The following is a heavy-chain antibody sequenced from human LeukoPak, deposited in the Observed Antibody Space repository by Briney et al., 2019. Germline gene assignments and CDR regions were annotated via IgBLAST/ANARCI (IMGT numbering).Heavy chain of an antibody. J-gene: IGHJ6*01. CDR3: ARGRGDYYPDYYYGMDV. D-gene: IGHD4-17*01. CDR2: INHSVST. Sequence: PSETLSLTCAVYGESFSGYYWSWIRQPPGKGLEWIGEINHSVSTNYNPSLKSRVTISVDTSKNQFSLRLSSVAAGDTDVYYCARGRGDYYPDYYYGMDVWGQGTTVTVFS. V-gene: IGHV4-34*01. CDR1: GESFSGYY.